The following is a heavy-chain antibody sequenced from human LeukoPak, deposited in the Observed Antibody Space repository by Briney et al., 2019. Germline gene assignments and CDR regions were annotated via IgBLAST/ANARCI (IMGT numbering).Heavy chain of an antibody. D-gene: IGHD6-19*01. CDR2: MNPNSGNT. CDR3: ARGLAVAGTGY. V-gene: IGHV1-8*01. CDR1: GYTVTSYD. J-gene: IGHJ4*02. Sequence: ASVKVSCKASGYTVTSYDINWVRQATGQGLERMGWMNPNSGNTGYEQKFQGRVTMTRNTSTSTAYMELSSLRSEDTAVYYCARGLAVAGTGYWGQGTLVTVSS.